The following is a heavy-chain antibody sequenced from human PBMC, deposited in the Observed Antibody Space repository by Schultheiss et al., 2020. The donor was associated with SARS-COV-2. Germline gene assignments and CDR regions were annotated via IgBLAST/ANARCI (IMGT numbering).Heavy chain of an antibody. V-gene: IGHV2-5*01. CDR1: GFSLSTSGVG. D-gene: IGHD3-10*01. Sequence: SGPTLVKPTQTLTLTCTFSGFSLSTSGVGVGWIRQPPGKALEWLALIYWNDDKRYSPSLKSRLTITKDTSKNQVVLTMTTMDPVDTATYYCAHITVEYGFGEHRYYYYYYGMDVWGQGTTVTVSS. CDR2: IYWNDDK. CDR3: AHITVEYGFGEHRYYYYYYGMDV. J-gene: IGHJ6*02.